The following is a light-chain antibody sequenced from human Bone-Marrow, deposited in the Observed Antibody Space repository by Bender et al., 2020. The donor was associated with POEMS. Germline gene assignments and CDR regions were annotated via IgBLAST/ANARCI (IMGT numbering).Light chain of an antibody. CDR3: SSYSTVTTAL. CDR2: DVS. CDR1: SSDIGTYNY. V-gene: IGLV2-14*03. Sequence: QSALTQPASVSGSPGQSITISCTGTSSDIGTYNYVSWYQQHAGEAPKLMIYDVSNRPSGVSHRFSGSKSGNTASLTIFGLQPEDEAVYYCSSYSTVTTALFGGGTKLTVL. J-gene: IGLJ2*01.